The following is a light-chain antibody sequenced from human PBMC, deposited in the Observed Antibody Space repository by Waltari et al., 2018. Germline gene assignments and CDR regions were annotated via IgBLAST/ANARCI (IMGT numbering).Light chain of an antibody. Sequence: QSALPQPPSASGSPGQSVTTSCTGTSSDVGGYNYVSWYQQHPGKAPKLMIYEVSKRPSGVPDRFSGSKSGNTASLTVSGLQAEDEADYYCSSYAGSTLFGGGTKLSVL. J-gene: IGLJ2*01. CDR2: EVS. CDR3: SSYAGSTL. CDR1: SSDVGGYNY. V-gene: IGLV2-8*01.